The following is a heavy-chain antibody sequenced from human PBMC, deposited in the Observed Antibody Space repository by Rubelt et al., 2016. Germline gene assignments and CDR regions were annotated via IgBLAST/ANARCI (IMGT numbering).Heavy chain of an antibody. D-gene: IGHD2-15*01. CDR3: ARLCSGGSCYSGY. CDR1: GYSISSGYY. Sequence: QVQLQESGPGLVKPSETLSLTCTVSGYSISSGYYWGWIRRPPGKGLEWIGSIYYSGSTYYNPSLKSRVTISVDPSKTQFSLKLSSVTAADTAVYYCARLCSGGSCYSGYWGQGTLVTVSS. V-gene: IGHV4-38-2*02. CDR2: IYYSGST. J-gene: IGHJ4*02.